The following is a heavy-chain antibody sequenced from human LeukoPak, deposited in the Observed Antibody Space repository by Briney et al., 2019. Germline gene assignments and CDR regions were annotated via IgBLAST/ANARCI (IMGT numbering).Heavy chain of an antibody. Sequence: ASVKVSCKASGYSFTVYYMHWVRQAPGQGLEWMGWINPNSGGTNYAQKFQGRVTMTRDTSISTAYMELSRLRSDDTAVYYCARSGGGEYYYYMDVWGKGTTVTISS. D-gene: IGHD2-21*01. CDR1: GYSFTVYY. CDR3: ARSGGGEYYYYMDV. V-gene: IGHV1-2*02. CDR2: INPNSGGT. J-gene: IGHJ6*03.